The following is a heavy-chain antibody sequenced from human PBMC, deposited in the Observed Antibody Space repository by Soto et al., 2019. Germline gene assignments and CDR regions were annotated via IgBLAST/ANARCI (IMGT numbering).Heavy chain of an antibody. V-gene: IGHV3-23*01. CDR3: VKVGRYSYCLEEPY. Sequence: EVQLLESGGGLVQPGGSLRISCAASGFTFSNYAMSWVRQAPGKGLEWVSAISHSGGDTVYADSVKGRFAISRDNSKNTLYLQMNSLRAGDTAVYYCVKVGRYSYCLEEPYWGQGTLVTVSS. CDR1: GFTFSNYA. J-gene: IGHJ4*02. CDR2: ISHSGGDT. D-gene: IGHD5-18*01.